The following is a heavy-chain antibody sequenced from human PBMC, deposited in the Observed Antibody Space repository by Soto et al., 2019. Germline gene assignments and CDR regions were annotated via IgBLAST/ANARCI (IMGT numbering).Heavy chain of an antibody. Sequence: PSETLCLTCAVYCGSFSGYYWSWILQPPGKGLEWIGEINHSGSTNYNPSLKSRVTISVDTSKNQFSLKLSSVTAADTAVYYCARGRPTVRYIVWFDPWGQGTLVTVSS. CDR3: ARGRPTVRYIVWFDP. J-gene: IGHJ5*02. V-gene: IGHV4-34*01. CDR1: CGSFSGYY. D-gene: IGHD4-17*01. CDR2: INHSGST.